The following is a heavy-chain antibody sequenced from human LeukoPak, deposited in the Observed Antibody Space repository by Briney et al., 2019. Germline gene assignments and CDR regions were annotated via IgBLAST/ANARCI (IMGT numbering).Heavy chain of an antibody. Sequence: SETLSLTCTVSGGSISSSSYYWGWIRQPPGKGLEWIGSIYYSGSTYYNPSLKSRVTISVDTSKNQFSLKLSSVTAADTAVYYCARDPCGDYEDYWGQGTLVTVSS. V-gene: IGHV4-39*07. D-gene: IGHD4-17*01. CDR1: GGSISSSSYY. CDR3: ARDPCGDYEDY. J-gene: IGHJ4*02. CDR2: IYYSGST.